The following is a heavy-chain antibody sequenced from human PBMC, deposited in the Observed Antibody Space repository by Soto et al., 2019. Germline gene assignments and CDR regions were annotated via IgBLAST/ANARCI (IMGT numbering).Heavy chain of an antibody. V-gene: IGHV3-9*01. Sequence: GGSLRLSCAASGFTFDDHGMHWVRQAPGKGLERVSGISWNSGTIGYADSVKGRFTVSRDNAKNSLYLQMYSLRAEDTALYYCARDRFSINSHFDYWGQGTLVTVSS. CDR1: GFTFDDHG. J-gene: IGHJ4*02. CDR2: ISWNSGTI. CDR3: ARDRFSINSHFDY. D-gene: IGHD3-10*01.